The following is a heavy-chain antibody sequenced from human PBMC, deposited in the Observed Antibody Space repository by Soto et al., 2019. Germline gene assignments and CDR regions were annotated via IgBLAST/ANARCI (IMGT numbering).Heavy chain of an antibody. J-gene: IGHJ6*02. D-gene: IGHD6-13*01. V-gene: IGHV3-48*01. CDR2: ISSSSSVI. CDR3: ARDRQQQLTQGYYYGMDV. Sequence: GGSLRHSCATSGCLLSDCAMNWVRQATGKGLEWVSYISSSSSVIDYADSVKGRFTVSRDNARNSLYLQMNSLRAADTAVYYCARDRQQQLTQGYYYGMDVWGQGTTVTVSS. CDR1: GCLLSDCA.